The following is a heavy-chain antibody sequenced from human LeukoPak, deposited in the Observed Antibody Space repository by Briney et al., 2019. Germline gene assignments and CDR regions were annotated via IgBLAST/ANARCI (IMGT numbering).Heavy chain of an antibody. Sequence: PSETLSLTCTVSGGSISSSSYYWNWIRQPPGKGLEWIGYIDYSGSTKYNPSLKNRVTISLDTSKNQFSLKLSSVTAADTAVYYCAYSLGIAVVGLTGWGQGKVVRVSS. D-gene: IGHD6-19*01. CDR2: IDYSGST. J-gene: IGHJ4*02. V-gene: IGHV4-61*05. CDR1: GGSISSSSYY. CDR3: AYSLGIAVVGLTG.